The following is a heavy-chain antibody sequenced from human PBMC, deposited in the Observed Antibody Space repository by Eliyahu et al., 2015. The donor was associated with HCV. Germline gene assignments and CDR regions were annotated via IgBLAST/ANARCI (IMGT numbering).Heavy chain of an antibody. D-gene: IGHD3-16*01. Sequence: QVQLQQSGPGLVKPSQTLSLTCAISGXSVSNNSAAWNWIRQSPSRGLEWLGRTYYTSKWNNDYSASVRSRITISPDTSRNQFSLQLRSVTPEDSAVYYCARQFGVFDHWGQGTLVTVSS. V-gene: IGHV6-1*01. CDR2: TYYTSKWNN. J-gene: IGHJ4*02. CDR3: ARQFGVFDH. CDR1: GXSVSNNSAA.